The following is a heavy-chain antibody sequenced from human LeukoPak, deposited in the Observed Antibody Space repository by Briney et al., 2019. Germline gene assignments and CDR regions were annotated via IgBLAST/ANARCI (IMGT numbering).Heavy chain of an antibody. V-gene: IGHV3-48*04. Sequence: GGSLRLSCAASGFTFSSYSMNWVRQAPGKGLEWVSYISSSSSTIYYADSVKGRFTISRDNANNSLYLQMNSLRAEDTAVYYCARDLPDFGYYYGSGSSKGIDYWGQGTLVTVSS. CDR1: GFTFSSYS. J-gene: IGHJ4*02. CDR2: ISSSSSTI. CDR3: ARDLPDFGYYYGSGSSKGIDY. D-gene: IGHD3-10*01.